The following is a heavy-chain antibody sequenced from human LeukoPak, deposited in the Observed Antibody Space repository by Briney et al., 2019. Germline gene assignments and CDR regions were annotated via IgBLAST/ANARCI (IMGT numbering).Heavy chain of an antibody. D-gene: IGHD3-16*02. CDR3: ARVYKEAVILNYYYMDV. V-gene: IGHV4-59*01. Sequence: PSETLSLTCTVSGGSISSYYWSWIRQPPGKGLEWIGYIYYSGSTNYNPSLKSRVTISVDTSKNQFSLKLSSVTAADTAVYYCARVYKEAVILNYYYMDVWGKGATVTVSS. J-gene: IGHJ6*03. CDR2: IYYSGST. CDR1: GGSISSYY.